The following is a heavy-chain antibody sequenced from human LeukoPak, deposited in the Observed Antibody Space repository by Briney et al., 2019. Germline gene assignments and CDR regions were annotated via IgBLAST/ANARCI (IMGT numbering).Heavy chain of an antibody. CDR1: GVTFSGSA. Sequence: PGGSLRLSCAASGVTFSGSAMHWVRQAAGKGLEGVGRIRSKANSYAKAYAASGKGRFTIARDDSKNTAYLQMNSLKTEDTAVYYCTSNYDSSGYSVKVWHDYWGQGTLVTVSS. V-gene: IGHV3-73*01. D-gene: IGHD3-22*01. CDR3: TSNYDSSGYSVKVWHDY. J-gene: IGHJ4*02. CDR2: IRSKANSYAK.